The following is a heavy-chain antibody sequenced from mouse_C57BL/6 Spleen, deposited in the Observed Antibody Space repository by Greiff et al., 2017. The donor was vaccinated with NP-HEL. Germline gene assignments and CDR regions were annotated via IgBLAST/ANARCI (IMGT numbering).Heavy chain of an antibody. J-gene: IGHJ3*01. Sequence: DVQLVESGAELVKPGASVKLSCTASGFNIKDYYMHWVKQRTEQGLEWIGRIDPEDGETKYAPKFQGKATITADTSSNTAYLQLSSLTSEDTAVYCCAGGWRGSCFAYWGQGTLVTVSA. D-gene: IGHD1-1*01. CDR1: GFNIKDYY. CDR2: IDPEDGET. CDR3: AGGWRGSCFAY. V-gene: IGHV14-2*01.